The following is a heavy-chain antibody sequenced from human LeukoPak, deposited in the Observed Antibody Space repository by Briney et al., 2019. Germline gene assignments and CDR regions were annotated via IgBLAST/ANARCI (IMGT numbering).Heavy chain of an antibody. Sequence: GGSLRLSCAVSGFIVSSNYMSWVRQAPGRGLEWVSAIDGSGGSTYYADSVKGRFTISRDNSKNTLYLQMNSLRPEDTAIYYCAKDRRLPWDYFDSWGQGTLVTVSS. J-gene: IGHJ4*02. CDR2: IDGSGGST. CDR3: AKDRRLPWDYFDS. CDR1: GFIVSSNY. D-gene: IGHD5-12*01. V-gene: IGHV3-23*01.